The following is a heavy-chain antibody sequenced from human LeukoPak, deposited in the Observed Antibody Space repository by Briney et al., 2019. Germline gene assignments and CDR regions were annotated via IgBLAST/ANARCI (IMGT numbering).Heavy chain of an antibody. V-gene: IGHV5-51*01. J-gene: IGHJ3*02. Sequence: GESLQISCRGSGYNFNNHWIGWVRQMPGKGLEWMGIIYPGDSDTRYSPSFQGQVTISADKSISTAYLQWSSLKASDTAMYYCASPKGYCSGGSCLDAFDIWGQGTMVTVSS. CDR3: ASPKGYCSGGSCLDAFDI. D-gene: IGHD2-15*01. CDR2: IYPGDSDT. CDR1: GYNFNNHW.